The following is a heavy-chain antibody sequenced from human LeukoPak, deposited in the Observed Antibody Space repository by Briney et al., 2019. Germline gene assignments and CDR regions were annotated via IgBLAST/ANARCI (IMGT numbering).Heavy chain of an antibody. CDR1: GGSFSGYS. CDR2: IYHSGST. Sequence: SETLSLTCAVYGGSFSGYSWSWIRQPPGKGLEWIGYIYHSGSTYYNPSLKSRVTISVDRSKNQFSLKLSSVTAADTAVYYCARGRDSSGYYSYYFDYWGQGTLVTVSS. V-gene: IGHV4-30-2*01. J-gene: IGHJ4*02. CDR3: ARGRDSSGYYSYYFDY. D-gene: IGHD3-22*01.